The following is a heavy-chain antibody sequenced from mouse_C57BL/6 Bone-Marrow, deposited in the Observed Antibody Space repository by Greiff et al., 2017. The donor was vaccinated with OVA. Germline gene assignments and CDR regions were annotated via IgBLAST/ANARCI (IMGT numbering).Heavy chain of an antibody. CDR2: ISSGSSTI. CDR3: ARRETPYWYFDV. V-gene: IGHV5-17*01. J-gene: IGHJ1*03. CDR1: GFTFSDYG. Sequence: EVQRVESGGGLVKPGGSLKLSCAASGFTFSDYGMHWVRQAPEKGLEWVAYISSGSSTIYYADTVKGRFTISRDNAKNTLFLQMTSLRSEDTAMYYCARRETPYWYFDVWGTGTTVTVSS. D-gene: IGHD3-2*01.